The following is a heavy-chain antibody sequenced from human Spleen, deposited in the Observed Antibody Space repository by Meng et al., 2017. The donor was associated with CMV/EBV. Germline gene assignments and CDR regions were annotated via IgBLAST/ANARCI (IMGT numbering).Heavy chain of an antibody. V-gene: IGHV1-2*02. J-gene: IGHJ4*02. CDR3: ARVYAKGPLRSFDY. CDR1: GYRFTDFH. Sequence: RASGYRFTDFHMHWVRQAPGQGLGWMGWINSNSGATNYAQKFQGRVIMTRDTSINTAYLELPSLRPDDTAVYFCARVYAKGPLRSFDYWGQGTLVTVSS. D-gene: IGHD5/OR15-5a*01. CDR2: INSNSGAT.